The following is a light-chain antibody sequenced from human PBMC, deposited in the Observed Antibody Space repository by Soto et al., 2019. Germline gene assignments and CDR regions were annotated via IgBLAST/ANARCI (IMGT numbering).Light chain of an antibody. CDR3: QHYNSYPLT. CDR1: QSISSW. J-gene: IGKJ4*01. V-gene: IGKV1-5*03. Sequence: DIQMTQSPSTLSASVGDRVTITCRASQSISSWLAWYQQKPGKAPNLLIYKASSLESGVPSRFSGSGSGTEFTLTISSLQPDYFATYYCQHYNSYPLTFGGGTKVEIK. CDR2: KAS.